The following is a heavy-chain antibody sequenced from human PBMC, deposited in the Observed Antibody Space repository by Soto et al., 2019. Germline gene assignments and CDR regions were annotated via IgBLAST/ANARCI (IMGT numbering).Heavy chain of an antibody. V-gene: IGHV3-23*04. CDR2: TRSNGEYT. Sequence: DVQVVESGGGLVQRGGSLRLSCAGSGFTFSNYAMTWVRQAPGKGLEWVSTTRSNGEYTYYADSVKGRFTVSRDNSQNALCLEMSSRRAEDTAVYYCAKEAMSVAVSASRVYGMDVWGQGTTVTVSS. CDR3: AKEAMSVAVSASRVYGMDV. D-gene: IGHD6-6*01. J-gene: IGHJ6*02. CDR1: GFTFSNYA.